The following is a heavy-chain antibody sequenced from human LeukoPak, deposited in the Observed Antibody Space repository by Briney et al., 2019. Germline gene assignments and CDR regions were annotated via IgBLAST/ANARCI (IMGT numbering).Heavy chain of an antibody. J-gene: IGHJ4*02. CDR1: GFTFSSYG. CDR3: ARGPLYYDFWSGYYRIDY. CDR2: IWYDGSNK. Sequence: GGSPRLSCAASGFTFSSYGMHWVRQAPGKGLEWVAVIWYDGSNKYYADSVKGRFTISRDNSKNTLYLQMNSLRAEDTAVYYCARGPLYYDFWSGYYRIDYWGQGTLVTVSS. D-gene: IGHD3-3*01. V-gene: IGHV3-33*01.